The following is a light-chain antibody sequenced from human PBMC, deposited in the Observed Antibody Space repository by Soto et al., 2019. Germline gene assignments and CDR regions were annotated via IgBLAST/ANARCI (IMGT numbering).Light chain of an antibody. CDR2: EVN. J-gene: IGLJ1*01. CDR3: FSSTTTSTHV. V-gene: IGLV2-14*01. Sequence: QSVLTQSASVSGSPGQSITISCTGTNSDFGAYDYVSWFQQHPGKAPKLMISEVNNRPSGVSNRFSGSKSGNTAYLTISGLQVEDEAEYFCFSSTTTSTHVFGTGTKVTVL. CDR1: NSDFGAYDY.